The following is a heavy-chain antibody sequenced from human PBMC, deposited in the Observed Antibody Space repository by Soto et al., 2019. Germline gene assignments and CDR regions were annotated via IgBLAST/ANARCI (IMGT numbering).Heavy chain of an antibody. CDR3: ARDSNYYGSGSCTN. J-gene: IGHJ4*02. CDR2: ISSSSSTI. D-gene: IGHD3-10*01. V-gene: IGHV3-48*04. Sequence: GGSLRLSCAASGFTFSSYSMNWVRQAPGKGLEWVSYISSSSSTIYYADSVKGRFTISRDNAKNSLYLQMNSLRAEDTAVYYCARDSNYYGSGSCTNWGQGTLVTVSS. CDR1: GFTFSSYS.